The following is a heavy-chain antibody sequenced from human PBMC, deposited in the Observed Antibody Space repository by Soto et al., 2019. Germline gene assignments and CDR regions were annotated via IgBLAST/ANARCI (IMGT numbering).Heavy chain of an antibody. D-gene: IGHD6-19*01. V-gene: IGHV3-30-3*01. CDR2: ISYDGSSE. CDR1: GLTFSMFA. Sequence: ESGGGVVQPGRSLRLSCAASGLTFSMFAMHWVRQAPGKGLEWVAVISYDGSSEYYADSVKGRFTISRDNSKNTLYLQMSSVRAEDTAMYYCAKALGRDGCYQYGMDVWGQGTTVTVSS. J-gene: IGHJ6*01. CDR3: AKALGRDGCYQYGMDV.